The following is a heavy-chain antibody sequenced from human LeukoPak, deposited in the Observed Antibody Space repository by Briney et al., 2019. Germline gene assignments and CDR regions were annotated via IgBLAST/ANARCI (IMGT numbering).Heavy chain of an antibody. D-gene: IGHD5-12*01. J-gene: IGHJ4*02. CDR3: ARDRPESGYDNDY. Sequence: EGSLRLSCTASGFTFSSYSMNWVRQAPGKRLEWLSYITSSSSSIFYADSVKGRFTISRDNAKSSLYLQMNSLRVEDTAVYYCARDRPESGYDNDYWGQGTLVTVSS. CDR2: ITSSSSSI. CDR1: GFTFSSYS. V-gene: IGHV3-48*04.